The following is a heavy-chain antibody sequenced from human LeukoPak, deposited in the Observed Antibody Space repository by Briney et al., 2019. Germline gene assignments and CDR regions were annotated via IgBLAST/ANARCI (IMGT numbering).Heavy chain of an antibody. CDR3: AKDQAIFGVVLS. D-gene: IGHD3-3*01. Sequence: GGSLRLSCAASGFTFSSYSMNWVRQAPGKGREWVSAISGSGGSTYYADSVKGRFTISRDNSKNTLYLQMNSLRAEDTAVYYCAKDQAIFGVVLSWGQGTLVTVSS. J-gene: IGHJ5*02. CDR2: ISGSGGST. V-gene: IGHV3-23*01. CDR1: GFTFSSYS.